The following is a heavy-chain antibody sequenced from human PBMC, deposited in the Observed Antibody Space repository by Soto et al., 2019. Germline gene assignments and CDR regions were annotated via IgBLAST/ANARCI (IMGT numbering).Heavy chain of an antibody. CDR3: ARDYSYQTAMDV. J-gene: IGHJ6*02. V-gene: IGHV3-30*03. D-gene: IGHD2-15*01. CDR2: ISYDGSHK. CDR1: GFTFSSYG. Sequence: ESVGGVVQPGRSLRLSCAASGFTFSSYGMHWVRQAPGKGLEWVAVISYDGSHKYYADSVKGRFTISRDNSKNTLYLQMNNLRAEDSAVYFCARDYSYQTAMDVWGQGTTVTVSS.